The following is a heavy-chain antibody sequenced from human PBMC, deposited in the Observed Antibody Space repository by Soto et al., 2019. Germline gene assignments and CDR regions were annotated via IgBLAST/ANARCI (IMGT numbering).Heavy chain of an antibody. CDR3: ASGYSYGDDPAYYFDY. CDR2: IYHSGST. V-gene: IGHV4-30-2*01. Sequence: SETLSLTCAVSGGSISSGGYSWSWIRQPPGKGLEWIGYIYHSGSTYYNPSLKTRVTISVDRSKNQFSLKLSSVTAADTAVYYCASGYSYGDDPAYYFDYWGQGTLVTVSS. J-gene: IGHJ4*02. D-gene: IGHD5-18*01. CDR1: GGSISSGGYS.